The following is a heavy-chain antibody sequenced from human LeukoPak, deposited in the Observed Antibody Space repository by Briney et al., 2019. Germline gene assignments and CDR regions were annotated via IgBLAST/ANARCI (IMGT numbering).Heavy chain of an antibody. V-gene: IGHV4-31*03. CDR2: IYYSGST. J-gene: IGHJ5*02. Sequence: PSQTLSLTCTVSGGSISSGGYSWSWIRQHPGKGLEWIGYIYYSGSTYYNPSLKSRVTISVDTSKNQFSLKLSSVTAADTAVYYCARESRLVKNWFDPWGQGTLVTVSS. CDR1: GGSISSGGYS. D-gene: IGHD3-9*01. CDR3: ARESRLVKNWFDP.